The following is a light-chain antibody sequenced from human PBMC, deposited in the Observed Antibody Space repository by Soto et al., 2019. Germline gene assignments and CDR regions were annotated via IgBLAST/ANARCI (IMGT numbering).Light chain of an antibody. CDR2: GAS. J-gene: IGKJ4*01. V-gene: IGKV3-20*01. Sequence: EIVLTQSPGTLSLSPGERATLSCRASQSGSSNYLAWYQQKPGQAPRLLIYGASSRATGIPDRLSGSGSGTDFTLTISRLEPEDFAVYYCQPYCTSPPHTFGGGTKVEIK. CDR3: QPYCTSPPHT. CDR1: QSGSSNY.